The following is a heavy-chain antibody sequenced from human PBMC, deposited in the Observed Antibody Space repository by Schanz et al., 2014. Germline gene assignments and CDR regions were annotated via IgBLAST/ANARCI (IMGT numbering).Heavy chain of an antibody. CDR2: IISILGIP. D-gene: IGHD5-12*01. V-gene: IGHV1-18*01. CDR1: GYTFTDYG. Sequence: QVHLVQSGAEVKKPGSSVKVSCKASGYTFTDYGLSWVRQAPGQGLEWMGRIISILGIPNYAQKFQGRVTMTTDTSTSTSYMELTSLRFDDTAVYYCARDFSAYVGNYFDYWGQGTLVTVSS. J-gene: IGHJ4*02. CDR3: ARDFSAYVGNYFDY.